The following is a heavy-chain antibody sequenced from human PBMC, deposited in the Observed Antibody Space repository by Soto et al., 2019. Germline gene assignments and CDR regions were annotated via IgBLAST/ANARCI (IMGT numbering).Heavy chain of an antibody. J-gene: IGHJ4*02. CDR3: ARGAMANFDY. CDR1: GGTFGSHG. Sequence: ASVKVSCKASGGTFGSHGIAWVRQAPGQGLEWMGGFIAMLGTPTYAKKVQGRATITADESLTSSYLELRSLRSEDTGVYFCARGAMANFDYWGQGTVVTVSS. CDR2: FIAMLGTP. D-gene: IGHD5-18*01. V-gene: IGHV1-69*13.